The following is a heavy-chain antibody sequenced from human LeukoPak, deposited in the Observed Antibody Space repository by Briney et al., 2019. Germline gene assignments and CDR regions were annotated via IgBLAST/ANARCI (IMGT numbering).Heavy chain of an antibody. CDR3: ASVYYDSSGYLFDY. V-gene: IGHV3-21*01. CDR1: GFTSSSYS. CDR2: ISSSSSYI. J-gene: IGHJ4*02. Sequence: GGSLRLSCAASGFTSSSYSMNWVRQAPGKGLEWVSSISSSSSYIYYADSVKGRFTISRDNAKNSLYLQMNSLRAEDTAVYYCASVYYDSSGYLFDYWGQGTLVTVSS. D-gene: IGHD3-22*01.